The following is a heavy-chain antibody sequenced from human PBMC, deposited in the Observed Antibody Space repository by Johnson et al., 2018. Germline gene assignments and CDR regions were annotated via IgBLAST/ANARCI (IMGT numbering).Heavy chain of an antibody. CDR3: ARESGSSSVWYMDG. J-gene: IGHJ6*03. CDR2: ISYDGSNK. Sequence: QVQLQESEGGVVQFGRSLRLSCAASGFTFSTYAMHWVRQAPGKGLEWVAVISYDGSNKYYAQSVTGGFTISRDNSKHTLYLQMNSLRAEETAVYYCARESGSSSVWYMDGWGKGTTVTVSS. D-gene: IGHD6-6*01. V-gene: IGHV3-30-3*01. CDR1: GFTFSTYA.